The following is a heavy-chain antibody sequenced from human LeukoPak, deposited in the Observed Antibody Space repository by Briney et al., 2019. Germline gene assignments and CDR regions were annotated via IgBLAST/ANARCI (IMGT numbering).Heavy chain of an antibody. CDR2: ISYDGSNK. J-gene: IGHJ6*02. CDR1: GFTFSSYA. CDR3: ARDLLSIAVAGTMDV. Sequence: GGSLRLSCAASGFTFSSYAMHWVRQAPGKGLEWVAVISYDGSNKYYADSVKGRFTISRDNSKNTLYLQMNSLRAEDTAVYYCARDLLSIAVAGTMDVWGQGTTVTVSS. V-gene: IGHV3-30-3*01. D-gene: IGHD6-19*01.